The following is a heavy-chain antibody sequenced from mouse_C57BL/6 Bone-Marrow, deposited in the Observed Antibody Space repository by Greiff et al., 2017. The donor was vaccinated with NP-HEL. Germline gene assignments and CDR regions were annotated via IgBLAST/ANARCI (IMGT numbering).Heavy chain of an antibody. J-gene: IGHJ2*01. CDR3: ASGGFDYFDY. CDR2: IDPSDSYT. V-gene: IGHV1-69*01. Sequence: VQLQQPGAELVMPGASVKLSCKASGYTFTSYWMHWVKQRPGQGLEWIGEIDPSDSYTNYNQKFKGKSTLTVDKSSSTAYMQLSSLTSEDSAVYYCASGGFDYFDYWGQGTTLTVSS. D-gene: IGHD1-1*02. CDR1: GYTFTSYW.